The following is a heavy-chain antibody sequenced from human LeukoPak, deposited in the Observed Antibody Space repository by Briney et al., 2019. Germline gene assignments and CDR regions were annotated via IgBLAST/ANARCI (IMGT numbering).Heavy chain of an antibody. D-gene: IGHD1-1*01. CDR2: ISGSGGGT. Sequence: LPGGSLRLSCAASGFTFNSYAVSWVRQAPGKGLEWVSPISGSGGGTYYADSVKGRFTISRDNSKNTLYLQMNSLRAEDTAVYYCAKGGTHWPTGYYYMDVWGKGTTVTVSS. J-gene: IGHJ6*03. V-gene: IGHV3-23*01. CDR1: GFTFNSYA. CDR3: AKGGTHWPTGYYYMDV.